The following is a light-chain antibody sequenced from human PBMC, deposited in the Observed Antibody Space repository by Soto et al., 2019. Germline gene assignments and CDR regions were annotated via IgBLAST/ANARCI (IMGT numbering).Light chain of an antibody. CDR3: SSFTSSTDVV. CDR2: EVS. CDR1: SSDVGAYNY. J-gene: IGLJ2*01. Sequence: QSVLTQPASVSGSPGQSITISCTGTSSDVGAYNYVSWYQQHPGKAPKLMIYEVSNRPSGVSNRFSGSKSGNTASLTISGLQAEDEADYYCSSFTSSTDVVFGGGTKLTVL. V-gene: IGLV2-14*01.